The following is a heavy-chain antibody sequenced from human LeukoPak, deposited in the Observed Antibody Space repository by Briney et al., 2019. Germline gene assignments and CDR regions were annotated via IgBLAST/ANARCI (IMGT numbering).Heavy chain of an antibody. V-gene: IGHV4-39*07. CDR3: ARADYQRYYYYYMDV. CDR1: AYSISSDYY. D-gene: IGHD4-11*01. CDR2: MYHSGST. J-gene: IGHJ6*03. Sequence: SETLSLTCTVSAYSISSDYYWGWIRQPPGKGLEWIGSMYHSGSTYYHSGSTNYNPSLKSRVTISVDTSKNQFSLKLSSVTAADTAVYYCARADYQRYYYYYMDVWGKGTTVTVSS.